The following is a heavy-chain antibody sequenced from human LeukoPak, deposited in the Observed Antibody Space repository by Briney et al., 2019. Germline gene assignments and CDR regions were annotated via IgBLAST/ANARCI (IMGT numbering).Heavy chain of an antibody. V-gene: IGHV3-73*01. CDR1: GFTFSGSA. CDR3: ARAPRSWGFDY. Sequence: PGGSLRLSCAASGFTFSGSAMHWVRQASGKGLEWVGRIRSKANSYATAYAASVKGRFTISRDDSKNTAYLQMNSLKTEDTAVYYCARAPRSWGFDYWGQGTLVTVSS. D-gene: IGHD7-27*01. J-gene: IGHJ4*02. CDR2: IRSKANSYAT.